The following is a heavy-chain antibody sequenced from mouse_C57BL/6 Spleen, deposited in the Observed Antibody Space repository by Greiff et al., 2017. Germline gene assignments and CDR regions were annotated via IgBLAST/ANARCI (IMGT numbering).Heavy chain of an antibody. Sequence: VKLMESGPELVKPGASVKISCKASGYAFSSSWMNWVKQRPGKGLEWIGRIYPGDGDTNYNGKFKGKATLTADKSSSTAYMQLSSLTSEDSAVYFCARSPTPTDWGQGTLVTVSA. CDR2: IYPGDGDT. D-gene: IGHD1-1*01. CDR3: ARSPTPTD. V-gene: IGHV1-82*01. CDR1: GYAFSSSW. J-gene: IGHJ3*01.